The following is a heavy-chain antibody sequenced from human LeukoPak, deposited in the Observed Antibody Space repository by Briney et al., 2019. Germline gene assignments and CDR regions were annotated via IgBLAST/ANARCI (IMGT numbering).Heavy chain of an antibody. CDR3: ARGVDYYGV. CDR1: GGSFSGYY. Sequence: SSETLSLTCAVYGGSFSGYYWNWIRQPPGKGLEWIGEINHSGRTNYNPSLKSRVTISVDTSKKQFSLKLSSVTAADTAVYYCARGVDYYGVWGQGTLVTVSS. J-gene: IGHJ4*02. V-gene: IGHV4-34*01. D-gene: IGHD3-10*01. CDR2: INHSGRT.